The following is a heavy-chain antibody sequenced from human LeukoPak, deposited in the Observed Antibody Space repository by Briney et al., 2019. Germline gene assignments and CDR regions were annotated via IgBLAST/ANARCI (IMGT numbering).Heavy chain of an antibody. D-gene: IGHD3-22*01. CDR1: GFTFSRYG. CDR3: ARGNYESSGYYYVFDY. J-gene: IGHJ4*02. V-gene: IGHV3-48*02. CDR2: FSASSRTI. Sequence: GGSLRLSCSASGFTFSRYGMHWVRQAPGKGLEWVSYFSASSRTIYYADSVKGRFTISRDNAKNSLYLQMNSLRDEDTAVYYCARGNYESSGYYYVFDYWGQGTLVTVSS.